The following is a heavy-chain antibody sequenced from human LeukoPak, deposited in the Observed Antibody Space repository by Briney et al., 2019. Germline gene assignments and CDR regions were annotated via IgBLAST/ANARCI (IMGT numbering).Heavy chain of an antibody. D-gene: IGHD6-13*01. J-gene: IGHJ4*02. Sequence: PGGSLRLSCAASGFTFSSYGMHWVRQAPGKGLEWVAVIWYDGSNKYYADSVKGRFTISRDNSKNTLYLQMNSLRAEDTAVYYCARGVAAAGTGFDYWSQGTLVTVSS. CDR3: ARGVAAAGTGFDY. CDR1: GFTFSSYG. V-gene: IGHV3-33*01. CDR2: IWYDGSNK.